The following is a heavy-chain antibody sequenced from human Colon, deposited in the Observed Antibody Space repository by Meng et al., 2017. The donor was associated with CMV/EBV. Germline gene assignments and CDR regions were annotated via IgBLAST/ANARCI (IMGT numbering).Heavy chain of an antibody. Sequence: GESLKISCAASGFMFSRFWMTWLRQAPGRGPELVADIKEDGSERYFMASVKGRCTISRDNARNSLYLQIHSLRVEDTAVYYCARDPYTKDFDLWGQGTMVTVSS. CDR3: ARDPYTKDFDL. CDR2: IKEDGSER. V-gene: IGHV3-7*01. D-gene: IGHD4-11*01. CDR1: GFMFSRFW. J-gene: IGHJ3*01.